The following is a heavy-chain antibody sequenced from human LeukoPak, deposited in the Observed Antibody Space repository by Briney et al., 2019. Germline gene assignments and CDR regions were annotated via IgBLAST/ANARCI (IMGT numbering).Heavy chain of an antibody. D-gene: IGHD3-3*01. V-gene: IGHV3-7*01. J-gene: IGHJ3*02. CDR1: GFTFSRYW. CDR3: ARVKYYDFWSGNDAFDT. Sequence: GGSLRLSXAASGFTFSRYWMSWVRQAPGKGLEWVANIKQGGSEKYYVDSVKGRFTISRDNAKNSLYLQMNSLRAEDTAVYYCARVKYYDFWSGNDAFDTWGQGTMVTVSS. CDR2: IKQGGSEK.